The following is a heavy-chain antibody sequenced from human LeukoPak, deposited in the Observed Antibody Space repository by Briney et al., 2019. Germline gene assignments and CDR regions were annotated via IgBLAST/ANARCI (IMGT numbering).Heavy chain of an antibody. CDR1: GFTFSSYS. V-gene: IGHV3-21*01. J-gene: IGHJ5*02. CDR2: ISSSSSYI. CDR3: SKDLTSDFGGDLDP. D-gene: IGHD3-10*01. Sequence: AGGSLRLSCAASGFTFSSYSMNWVRQAPGKGLEWVSSISSSSSYIYYADSVKGRFTISRDNSKNTLYLQMNSLRAEDTAVYYCSKDLTSDFGGDLDPWGQGTLVTVSS.